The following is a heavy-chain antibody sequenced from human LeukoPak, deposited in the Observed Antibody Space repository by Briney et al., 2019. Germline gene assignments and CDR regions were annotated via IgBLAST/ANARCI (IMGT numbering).Heavy chain of an antibody. CDR1: GFTVSSNY. Sequence: PGGSLRLTCAASGFTVSSNYMSWVRQAPGKGLEWVSVIYSGGSTYYADSVKGRFTISRDNSKNTLYLQMNSLRAEDTAVYCCARELTRSSGLGAFDIWGQGTMVTVSS. CDR2: IYSGGST. V-gene: IGHV3-53*01. J-gene: IGHJ3*02. CDR3: ARELTRSSGLGAFDI. D-gene: IGHD3-22*01.